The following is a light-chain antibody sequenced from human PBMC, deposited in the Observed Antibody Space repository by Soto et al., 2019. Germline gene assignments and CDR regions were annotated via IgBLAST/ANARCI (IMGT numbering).Light chain of an antibody. Sequence: DIMMTQSPDSLAVSLGERATINCKSSQSVIHTSNNKSYLAWYQQKAGQPPELLLYWASARDSGVPDRFSGSGSGTNFTLTTNSLQAEDVAVYYCQQYYTTPRTFGQGTKVDIK. V-gene: IGKV4-1*01. CDR2: WAS. CDR1: QSVIHTSNNKSY. J-gene: IGKJ2*01. CDR3: QQYYTTPRT.